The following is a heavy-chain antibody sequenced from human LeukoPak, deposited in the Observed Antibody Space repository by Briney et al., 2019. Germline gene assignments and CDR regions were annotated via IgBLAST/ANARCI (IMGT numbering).Heavy chain of an antibody. CDR1: GFPFSTHS. J-gene: IGHJ5*01. V-gene: IGHV3-21*01. CDR2: ISAGGDFV. CDR3: VRDKYDRSNYAYLDS. Sequence: PGGSLRLSCAASGFPFSTHSLNWVRQAPGKGLEWVSSISAGGDFVYYGDSVKGRFTMSRDNAKNPLHLQMDSLTAEDTAVYYCVRDKYDRSNYAYLDSWGHGTLVTVSS. D-gene: IGHD3-22*01.